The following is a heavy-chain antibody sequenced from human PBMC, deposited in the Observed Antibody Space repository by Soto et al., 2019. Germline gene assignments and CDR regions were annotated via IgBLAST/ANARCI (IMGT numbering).Heavy chain of an antibody. D-gene: IGHD3-22*01. J-gene: IGHJ4*02. CDR3: ARNTTYYSDLTPSDRVGYFAS. V-gene: IGHV4-38-2*01. CDR1: GYSISSGCY. CDR2: IYHSGST. Sequence: SETLSLTCAVSGYSISSGCYWDWIRQPPGKGLEWIATIYHSGSTHYNPSLKSRVTISVDTSQNQFSLKLSSVTAADTAVYYCARNTTYYSDLTPSDRVGYFASWGQGAPVTVSS.